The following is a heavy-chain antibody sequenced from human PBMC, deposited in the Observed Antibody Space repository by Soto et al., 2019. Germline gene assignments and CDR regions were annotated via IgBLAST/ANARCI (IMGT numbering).Heavy chain of an antibody. D-gene: IGHD2-8*01. CDR2: IIPISDTT. CDR3: APRKWRGVFDV. Sequence: QVQLVQSGAEVQKPGSSVKVSCKASGGTFSSYIINWVRQAPGQGLEWMGRIIPISDTTDYARKFQGSVSFSADKATTTAYMELNSLGSDDTALYYCAPRKWRGVFDVWGQGTKVTVS. V-gene: IGHV1-69*06. J-gene: IGHJ3*01. CDR1: GGTFSSYI.